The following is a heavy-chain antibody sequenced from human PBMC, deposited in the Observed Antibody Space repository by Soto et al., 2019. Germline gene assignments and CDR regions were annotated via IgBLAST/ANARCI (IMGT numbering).Heavy chain of an antibody. CDR2: IYYSGST. V-gene: IGHV4-39*01. J-gene: IGHJ4*02. CDR3: ASPYCSSTSCYHYFDY. Sequence: SETLSLTCTVSGGSISSSSYYWGWIRQPPGKGLEWIGSIYYSGSTYYNPSLKSRVTISVDTSKNQFSLKLSSVTAADTAVYYCASPYCSSTSCYHYFDYWGQGTLVTVSS. CDR1: GGSISSSSYY. D-gene: IGHD2-2*01.